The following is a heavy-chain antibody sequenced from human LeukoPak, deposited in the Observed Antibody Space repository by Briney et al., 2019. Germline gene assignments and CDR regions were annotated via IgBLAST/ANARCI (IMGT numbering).Heavy chain of an antibody. CDR2: ISSSGSTI. CDR3: AKDRDIVVVPAALDAFDI. D-gene: IGHD2-2*01. Sequence: PGGSLRLSCAASGFTFSDYYMSWIRQAPGKGLEWVSYISSSGSTIYYADSVKGRFTISRDNAKNSLYLQMNSLRAEDTAVYYCAKDRDIVVVPAALDAFDIWGQGTMVTVSS. J-gene: IGHJ3*02. V-gene: IGHV3-11*01. CDR1: GFTFSDYY.